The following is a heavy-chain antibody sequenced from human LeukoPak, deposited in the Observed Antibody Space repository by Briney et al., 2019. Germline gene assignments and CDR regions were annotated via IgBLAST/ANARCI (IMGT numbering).Heavy chain of an antibody. CDR3: ARVKGGYSGYDSSYYFDY. Sequence: SETLSLTCAVYGGSLSGYYWSWIRQPPGKGLEWIGEINHSGSTNYNPSLKSRVTISVDTSKNQFSLKLSSVTAADTAVYYCARVKGGYSGYDSSYYFDYWGQGTLVTVSS. CDR1: GGSLSGYY. J-gene: IGHJ4*02. D-gene: IGHD5-12*01. CDR2: INHSGST. V-gene: IGHV4-34*01.